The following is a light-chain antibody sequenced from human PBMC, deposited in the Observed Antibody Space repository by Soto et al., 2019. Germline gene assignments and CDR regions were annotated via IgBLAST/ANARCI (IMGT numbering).Light chain of an antibody. Sequence: EIVMMQSPATLSVSPGERATLSCRASQIIANNLAWYQQKPGQAPRLLIYGASSRATGIPDRFSGSGSGTDFTLTISRLEPEDFAVYYCQQYGSSPETFGQGTKVDIK. V-gene: IGKV3-20*01. CDR3: QQYGSSPET. CDR2: GAS. CDR1: QIIANN. J-gene: IGKJ1*01.